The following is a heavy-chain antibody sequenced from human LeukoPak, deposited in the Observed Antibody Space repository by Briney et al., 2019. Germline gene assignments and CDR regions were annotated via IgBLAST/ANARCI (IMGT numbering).Heavy chain of an antibody. CDR2: INPNSGGT. Sequence: ASVKVSCKASGYTFTGYYMHWVRQAPGQGLEWMGLINPNSGGTNYAQKFQGRVTMNRDTSISTAYMELSRLRGDDTAVYYCARDRPPDSSGYYRTEDAFDIWGQGTMVTVSS. D-gene: IGHD3-22*01. CDR3: ARDRPPDSSGYYRTEDAFDI. CDR1: GYTFTGYY. V-gene: IGHV1-2*02. J-gene: IGHJ3*02.